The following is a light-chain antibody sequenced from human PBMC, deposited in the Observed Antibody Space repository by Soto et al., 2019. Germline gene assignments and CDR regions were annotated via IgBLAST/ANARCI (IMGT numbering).Light chain of an antibody. V-gene: IGLV4-69*01. CDR3: QSWGTGIRV. CDR1: SGHTNYA. Sequence: QSVLTQSPSAAASLGASVTLTCTLSSGHTNYAIAWHQQQPEKGPRYLMKLKSDGSHSKGDGIPDRFSGSSSGAERYLTIASLQSEDEADYYCQSWGTGIRVFGGGTKLTVL. J-gene: IGLJ3*02. CDR2: LKSDGSH.